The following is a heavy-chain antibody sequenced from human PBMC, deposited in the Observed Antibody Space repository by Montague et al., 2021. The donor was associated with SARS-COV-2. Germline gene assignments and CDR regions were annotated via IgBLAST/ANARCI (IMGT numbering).Heavy chain of an antibody. J-gene: IGHJ4*02. CDR1: GFTFSSYD. CDR2: ISGSGAST. V-gene: IGHV3-23*01. Sequence: SLRLSCAASGFTFSSYDMSWVRQAPGRGLEWLSAISGSGASTYYADSLKGRFTISRDNSKNALYLQMNSLRAEDTAVYYCANPIAPSGLLSYWGQGTLVTVSS. CDR3: ANPIAPSGLLSY. D-gene: IGHD3-10*01.